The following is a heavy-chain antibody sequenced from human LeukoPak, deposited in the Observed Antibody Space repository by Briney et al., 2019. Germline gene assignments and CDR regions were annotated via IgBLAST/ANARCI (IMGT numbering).Heavy chain of an antibody. CDR2: ISGDGGST. CDR1: GFTFSDFW. Sequence: PGGSLRLSCAVSGFTFSDFWMNWVRQAPGKGLEWVSLISGDGGSTYYADSVKGRFTISRDNSKNSLYLQMNSLRTEDTALYYCAKVAARGPIPDYWGQGTLVTVSS. J-gene: IGHJ4*02. CDR3: AKVAARGPIPDY. D-gene: IGHD2-15*01. V-gene: IGHV3-43*02.